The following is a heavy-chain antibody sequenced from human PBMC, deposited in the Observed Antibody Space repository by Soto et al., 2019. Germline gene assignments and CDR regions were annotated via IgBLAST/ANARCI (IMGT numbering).Heavy chain of an antibody. V-gene: IGHV3-30*18. CDR2: ISYDGSNK. Sequence: QVQLVESGGGVVQPGRSLRLSCAASGFTFSSYGMHWVRQAPGKGLEWVAVISYDGSNKYYADSVKGRFTISRDNSKNSLYLQMNSLSAEDTAVYYCAKDHEEWLVRPVDYWGQGTLVTVSS. J-gene: IGHJ4*02. D-gene: IGHD6-19*01. CDR1: GFTFSSYG. CDR3: AKDHEEWLVRPVDY.